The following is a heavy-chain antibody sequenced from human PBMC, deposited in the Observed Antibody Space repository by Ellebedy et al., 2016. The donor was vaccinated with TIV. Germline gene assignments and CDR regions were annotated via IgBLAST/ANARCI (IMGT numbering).Heavy chain of an antibody. D-gene: IGHD6-19*01. CDR2: MNPNSGNT. V-gene: IGHV1-8*01. Sequence: ASVKVSCXTSGYTFTSYDVTWVRQATGQGHEWVGWMNPNSGNTGYAQKFQGRITMTRNTSISTAYMELSSLGSEDTAVYYCARVSRYSGGWYKWFDPWGQGTLVTVSS. CDR1: GYTFTSYD. J-gene: IGHJ5*02. CDR3: ARVSRYSGGWYKWFDP.